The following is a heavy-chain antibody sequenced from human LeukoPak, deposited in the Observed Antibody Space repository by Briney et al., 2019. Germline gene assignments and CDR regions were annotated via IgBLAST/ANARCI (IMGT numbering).Heavy chain of an antibody. D-gene: IGHD6-13*01. Sequence: GGSLRLSCAASGFTFSSYEMNWVRQAPGKGLEWVSYIRSSGSTIYYADSVKGRFTISRDNAKNSLYLQMNSLRAEDTAVYYCAREYGGYSSSWYCDYWGQGTLVTVSS. J-gene: IGHJ4*02. CDR2: IRSSGSTI. CDR3: AREYGGYSSSWYCDY. V-gene: IGHV3-48*03. CDR1: GFTFSSYE.